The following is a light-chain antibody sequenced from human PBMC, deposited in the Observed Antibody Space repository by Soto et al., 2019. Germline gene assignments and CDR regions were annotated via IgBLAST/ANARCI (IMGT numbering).Light chain of an antibody. CDR1: QGIRND. CDR2: AAS. J-gene: IGKJ1*01. CDR3: LQDYNYPWP. V-gene: IGKV1-6*01. Sequence: AIQMTQSPASVSAYVGDRVTITCRASQGIRNDLGWYQQKPGKAPKLLIYAASSLQSGVPSRFSGSGSGTDFTLTISSLQPEDFATYYCLQDYNYPWPFGQGTKV.